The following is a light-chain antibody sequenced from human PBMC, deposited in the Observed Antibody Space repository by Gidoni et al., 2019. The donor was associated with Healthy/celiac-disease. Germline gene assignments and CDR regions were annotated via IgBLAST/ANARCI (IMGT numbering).Light chain of an antibody. CDR1: QSISSW. V-gene: IGKV1-5*03. CDR2: KAS. Sequence: DIQMTQSPSTLSASVGDRVTITCRASQSISSWLAWYQQKPGKAPKLLIYKASSLERGVPSRFSGSGAGTEFTLTINSLQPDDFATYYCQRNNRWTFGQGTKVEIK. CDR3: QRNNRWT. J-gene: IGKJ1*01.